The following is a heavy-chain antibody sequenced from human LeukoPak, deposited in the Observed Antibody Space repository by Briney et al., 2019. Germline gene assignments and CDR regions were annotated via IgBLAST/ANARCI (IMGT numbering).Heavy chain of an antibody. V-gene: IGHV4-31*03. CDR2: IYYSGST. CDR1: GGSISSEGYY. D-gene: IGHD5-12*01. CDR3: ARDPHSGYGTDY. J-gene: IGHJ4*02. Sequence: SETLSLTCTVSGGSISSEGYYWSWIRQHPGKGLEWIGYIYYSGSTYYNPSLKSRVIISADTSKNQFSLKLSSVTAADTAVYYCARDPHSGYGTDYWGQGTLVTASS.